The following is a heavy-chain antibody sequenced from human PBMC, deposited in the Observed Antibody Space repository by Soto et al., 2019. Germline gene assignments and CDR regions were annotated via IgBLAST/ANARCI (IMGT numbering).Heavy chain of an antibody. V-gene: IGHV5-10-1*01. J-gene: IGHJ4*02. CDR3: ARQVDYYVLTGYSQGWHY. Sequence: EVQLVQSGAEVKKPGESLRISCKGSGYSFTSYWITWVRQMPGKGLEWMGRIDPSDSYTNYSPSFQGHVTISADKSINTAYLQWSSLKASDTAMYYCARQVDYYVLTGYSQGWHYWGQGTLVTVSS. CDR2: IDPSDSYT. CDR1: GYSFTSYW. D-gene: IGHD3-9*01.